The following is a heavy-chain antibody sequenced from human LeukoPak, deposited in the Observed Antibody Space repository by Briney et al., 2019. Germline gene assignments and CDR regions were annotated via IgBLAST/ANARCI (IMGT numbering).Heavy chain of an antibody. Sequence: ASVKVSCKASGYTFTSYDINWVRQATGQGLEWMGWMNPNSGNTGYAQKFQGRVNMTRNTSISTAYMELTSLRSEDTAVYYCARGPRGYSYGYRDYYYYMDVWGKGTTVTVSS. CDR2: MNPNSGNT. J-gene: IGHJ6*03. V-gene: IGHV1-8*01. CDR1: GYTFTSYD. D-gene: IGHD5-18*01. CDR3: ARGPRGYSYGYRDYYYYMDV.